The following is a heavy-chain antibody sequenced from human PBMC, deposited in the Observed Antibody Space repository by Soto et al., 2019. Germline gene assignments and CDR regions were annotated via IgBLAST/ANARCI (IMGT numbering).Heavy chain of an antibody. D-gene: IGHD2-15*01. CDR2: IGTAGDT. V-gene: IGHV3-13*01. Sequence: GGSLRLSCAASGFTFSSYDMHWVRQATGKGLEWVSAIGTAGDTYYPGSVKGRFTISRENAKNSLYLQMNSLRAEDTAVYYCARGRGRDYKRGRAPFDYWGQGTLVTVSS. CDR1: GFTFSSYD. CDR3: ARGRGRDYKRGRAPFDY. J-gene: IGHJ4*02.